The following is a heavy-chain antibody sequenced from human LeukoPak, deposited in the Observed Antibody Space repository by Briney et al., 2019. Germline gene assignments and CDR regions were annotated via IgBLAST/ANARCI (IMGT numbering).Heavy chain of an antibody. D-gene: IGHD6-19*01. CDR1: GFTFSSYA. J-gene: IGHJ4*02. CDR2: ISYDGSNK. CDR3: ARVGYSSGHYHDY. V-gene: IGHV3-30*04. Sequence: GGSLRLSCAASGFTFSSYAMHWVRQAPGKGLEWVAVISYDGSNKYYADSVKGRFTISRDNSKNTLYLQMNSLRAEDTAVYYCARVGYSSGHYHDYWGQGTLVTVSS.